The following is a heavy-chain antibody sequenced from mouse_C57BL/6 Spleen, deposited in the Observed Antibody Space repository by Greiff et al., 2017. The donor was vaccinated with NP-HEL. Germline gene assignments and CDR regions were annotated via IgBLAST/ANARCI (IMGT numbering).Heavy chain of an antibody. D-gene: IGHD3-3*01. CDR3: TRGDDAY. V-gene: IGHV1-15*01. Sequence: VQLQQSGAELVRPGASVTLSCKASGYTFTDYEMHWVKQTPVHGLEWIGAIDPGTGGTAYNQKFKGKAILTADKSSSTAYMELRSLTSEDSAVYYCTRGDDAYWGQGTLVTVSA. J-gene: IGHJ3*01. CDR2: IDPGTGGT. CDR1: GYTFTDYE.